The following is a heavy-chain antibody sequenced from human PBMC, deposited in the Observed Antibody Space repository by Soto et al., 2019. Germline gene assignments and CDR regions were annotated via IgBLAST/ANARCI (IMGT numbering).Heavy chain of an antibody. CDR2: ISGSGGTT. J-gene: IGHJ4*02. V-gene: IGHV3-23*01. Sequence: GGSLRLSCAASGYTFSTYAMSWVRQAPVKGLEWVSVISGSGGTTYYADSVKGRFTISRDNSKNTLYLQMNSLRADDTAVYYCAKMDSSAWYKLDYWGQGTVVTVSS. CDR3: AKMDSSAWYKLDY. CDR1: GYTFSTYA. D-gene: IGHD6-19*01.